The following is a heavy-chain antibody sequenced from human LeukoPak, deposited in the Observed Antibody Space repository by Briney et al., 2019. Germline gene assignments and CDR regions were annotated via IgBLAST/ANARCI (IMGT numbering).Heavy chain of an antibody. D-gene: IGHD3-3*01. CDR1: GFTFSSYG. Sequence: PGGSLRLSCAASGFTFSSYGMHWVRQAPGKGLEWVAVISYDGSNKYYADSVKGRFTISRDNSKNTLYLQMNSLRAEDTAVYYCAKDRDFWSGYGLDYYYGMDVWGQGTTVTVSS. J-gene: IGHJ6*02. CDR3: AKDRDFWSGYGLDYYYGMDV. CDR2: ISYDGSNK. V-gene: IGHV3-30*18.